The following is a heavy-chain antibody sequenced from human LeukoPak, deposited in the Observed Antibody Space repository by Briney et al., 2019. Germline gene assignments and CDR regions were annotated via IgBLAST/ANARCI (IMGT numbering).Heavy chain of an antibody. Sequence: PSESLSLTCAVYGGSFSGYYWSWIRQPPRKGLEWIGEITHSGSTNYNPSLKSRVTISVDTSKNQFSLKLSSGTAANTAVYYCARGGFRHYYDSSGYYDYWGQGTLVTVSS. J-gene: IGHJ4*02. CDR2: ITHSGST. CDR3: ARGGFRHYYDSSGYYDY. V-gene: IGHV4-34*01. CDR1: GGSFSGYY. D-gene: IGHD3-22*01.